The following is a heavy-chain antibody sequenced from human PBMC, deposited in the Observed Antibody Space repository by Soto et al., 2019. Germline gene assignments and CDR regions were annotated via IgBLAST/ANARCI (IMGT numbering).Heavy chain of an antibody. J-gene: IGHJ4*02. CDR2: IIPILGIA. V-gene: IGHV1-69*02. Sequence: QVQLVQSGAEVKKPGSSVKVSCKASGGTFSSYTISWVRQAPGQGLEWMGRIIPILGIANYAQKFQGRVTITADKSTSTAYMELSSLRSEDTAVYYCAGGSCATPSRVTPGGDYWGQGTLVTVSS. CDR1: GGTFSSYT. CDR3: AGGSCATPSRVTPGGDY. D-gene: IGHD1-26*01.